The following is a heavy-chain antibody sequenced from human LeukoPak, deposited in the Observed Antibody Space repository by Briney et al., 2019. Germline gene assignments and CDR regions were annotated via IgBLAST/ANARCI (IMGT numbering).Heavy chain of an antibody. Sequence: GGSLTLSCAASRFTLSSYGIHWVRQAPGKGLQWVAAISDDGGNKYYSDSMKGRFTISRDNSQNLVYLQMNSLRIEDTAMYYCAIIGAACGTTSAKKFDDWGQGTLVTVSS. CDR2: ISDDGGNK. CDR3: AIIGAACGTTSAKKFDD. V-gene: IGHV3-30*03. CDR1: RFTLSSYG. J-gene: IGHJ4*02. D-gene: IGHD1-14*01.